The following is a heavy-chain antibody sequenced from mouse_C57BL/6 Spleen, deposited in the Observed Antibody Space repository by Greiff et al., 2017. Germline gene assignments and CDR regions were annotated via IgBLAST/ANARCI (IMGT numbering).Heavy chain of an antibody. CDR2: IYPGDGDT. V-gene: IGHV1-82*01. D-gene: IGHD2-5*01. J-gene: IGHJ4*01. CDR3: ARIIVTTRAMDY. CDR1: GYAFSSSW. Sequence: LEESGPELVKPGASVKISCKASGYAFSSSWMNWVKQRPGKGLEWIGRIYPGDGDTNYNGKFKGKATLTADKSSSTAYMQLSSLTSEDSAVYFCARIIVTTRAMDYWGQGTSVTVSS.